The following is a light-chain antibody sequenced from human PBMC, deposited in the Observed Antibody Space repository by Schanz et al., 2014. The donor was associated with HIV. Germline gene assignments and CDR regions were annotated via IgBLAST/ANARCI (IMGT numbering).Light chain of an antibody. J-gene: IGKJ5*01. CDR2: AAS. V-gene: IGKV1-17*03. CDR3: LQHNTYPLT. CDR1: QGIGSW. Sequence: DIQMTQSPSSVSASVGDRVTITCRANQGIGSWLAWYQQKPEKAPKLLIYAASSLQSGVPSRFSGSGSGTEFTLTISSLQPEDFATYYCLQHNTYPLTFGQGTRLDIK.